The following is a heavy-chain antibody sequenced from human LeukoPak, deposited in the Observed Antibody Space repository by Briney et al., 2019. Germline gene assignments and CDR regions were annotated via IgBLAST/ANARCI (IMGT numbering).Heavy chain of an antibody. CDR2: ISYDGRNK. CDR1: GFTFSSYA. Sequence: GGSLRLSCAASGFTFSSYAMHWVRPAPGKGLEWVAFISYDGRNKYYADSVKGRFTISRDNSKNTLYLEMNSQRAEGTGGYYCSRDGGSSLWYRYYFDYWGQGTLVAVSS. D-gene: IGHD6-19*01. V-gene: IGHV3-30*04. J-gene: IGHJ4*02. CDR3: SRDGGSSLWYRYYFDY.